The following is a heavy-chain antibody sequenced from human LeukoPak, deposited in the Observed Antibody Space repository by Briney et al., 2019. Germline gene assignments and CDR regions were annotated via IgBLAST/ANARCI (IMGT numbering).Heavy chain of an antibody. CDR1: GGSFSGYY. CDR2: INHSGST. CDR3: ARGPLTISGSYYGY. D-gene: IGHD1-26*01. V-gene: IGHV4-34*01. Sequence: SETLSLTCAVYGGSFSGYYWSWIRQPPGKGLEWIGEINHSGSTNYNPSLKSRVTISVDTSRNQFSLKLSSVTAADTAVYYCARGPLTISGSYYGYWGQGTLVTVSS. J-gene: IGHJ4*02.